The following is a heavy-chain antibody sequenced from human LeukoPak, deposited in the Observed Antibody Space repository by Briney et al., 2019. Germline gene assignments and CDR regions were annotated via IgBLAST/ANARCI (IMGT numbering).Heavy chain of an antibody. CDR2: IRYDGSNK. CDR1: GFTFSSYG. D-gene: IGHD2-8*01. V-gene: IGHV3-30*02. J-gene: IGHJ4*02. Sequence: PGGSLRLSCAASGFTFSSYGMHWVRQAPGKGLEWVAFIRYDGSNKYYADSVKGRFTISRDNSKNTLYLQMNSLRAEDTAVYYCAKRDHCTNGVCSVGYWGQGTLVTVSS. CDR3: AKRDHCTNGVCSVGY.